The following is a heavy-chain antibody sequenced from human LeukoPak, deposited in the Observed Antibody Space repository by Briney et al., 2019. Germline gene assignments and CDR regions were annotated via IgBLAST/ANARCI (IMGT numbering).Heavy chain of an antibody. CDR2: INPNNGGT. Sequence: ASVKVSCKASGYTFTGYFIHWVRQAPGQGLEWMGWINPNNGGTKYAQKFQDRVTMTRDTSISTAYMELSRLRSDDTAVYYCARGRPAATPMDYWGQGMLVTVSS. CDR1: GYTFTGYF. D-gene: IGHD2-2*01. CDR3: ARGRPAATPMDY. V-gene: IGHV1-2*02. J-gene: IGHJ4*02.